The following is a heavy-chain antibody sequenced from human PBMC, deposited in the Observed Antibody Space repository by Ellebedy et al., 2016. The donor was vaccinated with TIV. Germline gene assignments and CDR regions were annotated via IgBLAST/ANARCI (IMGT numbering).Heavy chain of an antibody. J-gene: IGHJ3*01. Sequence: GESLKISCAASGFTFSSHAMSWVRQALGMGHERLSSIPDSGGNTYYAHSVKGRFTISRDNSKDTLLLQMNSQRPEDTAIYFCARDPVGVGPAFDVWGQGTMVTVSS. CDR3: ARDPVGVGPAFDV. CDR2: IPDSGGNT. D-gene: IGHD4-23*01. CDR1: GFTFSSHA. V-gene: IGHV3-23*01.